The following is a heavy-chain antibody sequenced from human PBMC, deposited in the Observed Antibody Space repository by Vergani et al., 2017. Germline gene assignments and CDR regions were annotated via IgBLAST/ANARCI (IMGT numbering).Heavy chain of an antibody. CDR1: GFTFSSYA. V-gene: IGHV3-13*05. D-gene: IGHD2-2*01. J-gene: IGHJ2*01. Sequence: EVQLLESGGGLVQPGGSLRLSCAASGFTFSSYAMSWVRQAPGKGLEWVSAIGTAGDPYYPGSVKGRFTISRENAKNSLYLQMNSLRAGDTAVYYCAREVGYCSSTSCNWYFDLWGRGTLVTVSS. CDR2: IGTAGDP. CDR3: AREVGYCSSTSCNWYFDL.